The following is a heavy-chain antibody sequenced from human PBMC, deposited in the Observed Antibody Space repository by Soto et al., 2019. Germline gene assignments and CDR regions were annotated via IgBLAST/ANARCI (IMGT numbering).Heavy chain of an antibody. J-gene: IGHJ4*02. CDR1: GGSISSSSYY. V-gene: IGHV4-39*01. CDR2: IYYSGST. D-gene: IGHD4-17*01. Sequence: QLQLQESGPGLVKPSETLSLTCTVSGGSISSSSYYWGWIRQPPGKGLEWIGSIYYSGSTYYNPSLKSRVTISVDTSKNQFSLKLSSVTAADTAVYYCARLTDYVTGGYFDYWGQGTLVTVSS. CDR3: ARLTDYVTGGYFDY.